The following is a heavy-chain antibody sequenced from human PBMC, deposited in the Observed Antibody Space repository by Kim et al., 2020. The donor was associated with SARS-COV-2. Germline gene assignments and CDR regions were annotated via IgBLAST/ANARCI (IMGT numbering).Heavy chain of an antibody. V-gene: IGHV5-51*01. Sequence: GESLKISCKGSGYSFTSYWIGWVRQMPGKGLEWMGIIYPGDSDTRYSPSFQGQVTISADKSISTAYLQWSSLKASDTAMYYCARVGPEGGWWKNFNWFDPWGQGTLVTVSS. CDR2: IYPGDSDT. J-gene: IGHJ5*02. CDR3: ARVGPEGGWWKNFNWFDP. CDR1: GYSFTSYW. D-gene: IGHD2-15*01.